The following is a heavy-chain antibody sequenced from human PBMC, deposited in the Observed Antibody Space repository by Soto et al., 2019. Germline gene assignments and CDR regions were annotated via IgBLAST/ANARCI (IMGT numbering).Heavy chain of an antibody. CDR1: GFTFPNYA. Sequence: EVQLLESGGDLVQPGGSLRLSCAASGFTFPNYAMTWVRQAPGRGLEWVSSISGSGETTYYADSVKGRFTISRDNSKNTLYLQMNSLRAEDTAVYYCAKVKTWTYLDFWDQGTLVTVSS. D-gene: IGHD5-12*01. J-gene: IGHJ4*02. V-gene: IGHV3-23*01. CDR2: ISGSGETT. CDR3: AKVKTWTYLDF.